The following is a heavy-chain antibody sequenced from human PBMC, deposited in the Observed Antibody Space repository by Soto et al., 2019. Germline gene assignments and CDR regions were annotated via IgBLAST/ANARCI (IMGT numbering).Heavy chain of an antibody. D-gene: IGHD6-13*01. CDR1: GFTFSSYG. CDR3: ARDRSAGSWYSDYYYYGMDV. V-gene: IGHV3-33*01. J-gene: IGHJ6*02. Sequence: QVQLVESGGGVVQPGRSLRLSCAASGFTFSSYGMHWVRQAPGKGLEWVAVIWYDGSNKYYADSVKGRFTISRDNSKNTLYLQMNSLRAEDTAVYYCARDRSAGSWYSDYYYYGMDVWGQGTTVTVSS. CDR2: IWYDGSNK.